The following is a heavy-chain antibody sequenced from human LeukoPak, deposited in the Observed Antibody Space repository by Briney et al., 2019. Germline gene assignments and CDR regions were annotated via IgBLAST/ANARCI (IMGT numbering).Heavy chain of an antibody. CDR1: GGSISSYY. CDR2: IYTSGST. CDR3: ARDKCGGDCYEDWFDP. J-gene: IGHJ5*02. V-gene: IGHV4-4*07. Sequence: SETLSLTCTVSGGSISSYYWSRIRQPAGKGLEWIGRIYTSGSTNYNPSLKSRVTMSIDTSKNQFSLKLSSVTAADTAVYYCARDKCGGDCYEDWFDPWGQGTLVTVSS. D-gene: IGHD2-21*02.